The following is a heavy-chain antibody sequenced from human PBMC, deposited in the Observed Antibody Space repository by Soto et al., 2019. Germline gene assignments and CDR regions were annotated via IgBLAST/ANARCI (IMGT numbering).Heavy chain of an antibody. V-gene: IGHV4-31*03. CDR3: ARDSGIAASWFDP. J-gene: IGHJ5*02. CDR2: IYYSGST. Sequence: PSETLSLTCTVSGGSISSGGYYWSWIRQHPGKGLEWIGYIYYSGSTYYNPSLKSRVTISVDTSKNQFSLKLSSVTAADTAVYYCARDSGIAASWFDPWGQGTLVTVSS. CDR1: GGSISSGGYY. D-gene: IGHD6-25*01.